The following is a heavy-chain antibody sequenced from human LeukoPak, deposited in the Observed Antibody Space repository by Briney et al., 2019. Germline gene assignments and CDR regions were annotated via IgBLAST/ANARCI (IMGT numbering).Heavy chain of an antibody. Sequence: SETLSLTCTVSGGSMTSYFWSWVRQPPGKGLEWIGYIHSSGYRDYNPSLNSRVTISVDTLKNQFSLSLSSVTAADTALYYCARHHGSWTDWCFDLWGRGTLVTVSS. D-gene: IGHD6-13*01. CDR2: IHSSGYR. CDR3: ARHHGSWTDWCFDL. CDR1: GGSMTSYF. V-gene: IGHV4-4*09. J-gene: IGHJ2*01.